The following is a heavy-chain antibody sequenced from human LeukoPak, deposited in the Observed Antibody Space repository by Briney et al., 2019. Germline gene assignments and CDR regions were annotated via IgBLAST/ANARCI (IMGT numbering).Heavy chain of an antibody. CDR1: GGSISSHY. Sequence: SETLSLTCTVSGGSISSHYWTWIRQPAGKGLEWIGRIYTSGNTNYNPSLKSRVTMSVDTSKNQFSLKLSSVTAADTAVYYCASDWRGLYSSSPYFDYWGQGTLVTVSS. J-gene: IGHJ4*02. CDR3: ASDWRGLYSSSPYFDY. V-gene: IGHV4-4*07. CDR2: IYTSGNT. D-gene: IGHD6-6*01.